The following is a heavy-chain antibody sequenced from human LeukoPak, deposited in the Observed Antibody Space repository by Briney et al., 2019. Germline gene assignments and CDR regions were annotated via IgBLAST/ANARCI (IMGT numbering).Heavy chain of an antibody. J-gene: IGHJ4*02. CDR3: ARDQPERRQYFDY. Sequence: SVKVSCKASGGTFTSSAISWVRQAAGHQVGWMGGIIPFFGTANYAQKLQGRVTITADKSTSTDYMKLSSLRSEDTDVYYGARDQPERRQYFDYWGQGTLVTVSS. CDR2: IIPFFGTA. CDR1: GGTFTSSA. D-gene: IGHD1-1*01. V-gene: IGHV1-69*06.